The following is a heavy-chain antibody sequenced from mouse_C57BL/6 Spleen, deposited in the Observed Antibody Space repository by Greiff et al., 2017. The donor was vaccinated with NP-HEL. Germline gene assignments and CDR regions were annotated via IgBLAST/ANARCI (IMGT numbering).Heavy chain of an antibody. D-gene: IGHD2-12*01. CDR2: IYPGDGDT. Sequence: VKLQESGPELVKPGASVKISCKASGYAFSSSWMNWVKQRPGKGLEWIGRIYPGDGDTNYNGKFKGKATLTADKSSSTAYMQLSSLTSEDSAVYFCARSSQLDGYFDVWGTGTTVTVSS. CDR3: ARSSQLDGYFDV. CDR1: GYAFSSSW. V-gene: IGHV1-82*01. J-gene: IGHJ1*03.